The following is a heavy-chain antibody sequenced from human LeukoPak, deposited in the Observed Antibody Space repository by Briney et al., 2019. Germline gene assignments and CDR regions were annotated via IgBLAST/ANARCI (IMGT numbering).Heavy chain of an antibody. CDR2: IYYSGST. V-gene: IGHV4-59*01. CDR3: ARDNDYGSGDY. J-gene: IGHJ4*02. Sequence: PSETLSLTCTVSGGSISSYYWSWIRQPPGKGLEWIGYIYYSGSTNYNPSLKSRVTISVDTSKNQFSLKLSSVTAADTAVYYCARDNDYGSGDYWGQGTLVTVSS. CDR1: GGSISSYY. D-gene: IGHD3-10*01.